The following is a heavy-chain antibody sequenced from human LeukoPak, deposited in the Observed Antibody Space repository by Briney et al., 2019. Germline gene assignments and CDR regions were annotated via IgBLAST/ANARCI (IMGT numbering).Heavy chain of an antibody. CDR3: ARGLRVAGNDAFDI. D-gene: IGHD6-19*01. J-gene: IGHJ3*02. V-gene: IGHV4-34*01. Sequence: SETLSLTCAVYGGSFSGYYWSWIRQPPGKGLEWIGEINHSGSTYYNPSLKSRVTISVDTSKNQFSLKLSSVTAADTAVYYCARGLRVAGNDAFDIWGQGTMVTVSS. CDR2: INHSGST. CDR1: GGSFSGYY.